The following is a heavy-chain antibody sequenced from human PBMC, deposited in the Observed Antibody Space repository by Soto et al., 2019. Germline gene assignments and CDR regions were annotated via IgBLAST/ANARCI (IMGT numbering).Heavy chain of an antibody. V-gene: IGHV3-7*01. D-gene: IGHD6-19*01. CDR1: GFTFSSYW. CDR2: IKQDGSEK. Sequence: GGSLRLSCAASGFTFSSYWMSWVRQAPGKGLEWVANIKQDGSEKYYVDSVKGRFTISRDNAKNSLYLQMNSLRAEDTAVYYCARERAVVGNGEFDYWGQGTLVTVSS. CDR3: ARERAVVGNGEFDY. J-gene: IGHJ4*02.